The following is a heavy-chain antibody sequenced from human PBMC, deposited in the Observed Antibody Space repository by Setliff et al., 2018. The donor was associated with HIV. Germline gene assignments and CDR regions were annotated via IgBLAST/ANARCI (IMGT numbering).Heavy chain of an antibody. CDR1: GGSISSSRYY. J-gene: IGHJ2*01. CDR2: IYYSGDS. D-gene: IGHD3-22*01. V-gene: IGHV4-39*07. Sequence: SETLSLTCTVSGGSISSSRYYWDWIRQPPGKGLELIATIYYSGDSHYNPSLKSRVTISVDTSKNQFSLKLNSVTAAETAVYYCARAKSYYDTSAYYRSRDCYFDLWGRGALVTVSS. CDR3: ARAKSYYDTSAYYRSRDCYFDL.